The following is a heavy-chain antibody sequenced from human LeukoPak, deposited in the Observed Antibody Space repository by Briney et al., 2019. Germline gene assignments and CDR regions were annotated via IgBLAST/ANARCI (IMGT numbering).Heavy chain of an antibody. CDR2: IYHSGST. V-gene: IGHV4-38-2*02. Sequence: SETLSLTCTVSGYSISSGYYWGWIRQPPGKGLEWIGGIYHSGSTYYNPSLKSRVTISVDTSKNQFSLKLSSVTAADTAVYYCARGIESSTSWIDPWGQGTLVTVSS. CDR1: GYSISSGYY. CDR3: ARGIESSTSWIDP. D-gene: IGHD2-2*01. J-gene: IGHJ5*02.